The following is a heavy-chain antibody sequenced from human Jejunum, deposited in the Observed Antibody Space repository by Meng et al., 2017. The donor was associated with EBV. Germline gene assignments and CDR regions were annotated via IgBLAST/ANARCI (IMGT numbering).Heavy chain of an antibody. Sequence: QGQLQESGAGVKKPGASLKVSCKASGFTFTNYEINWVRQASGQGLEWMGWMNPSNGKTGYAQKFQGRVTMTRDASTSTAYMELSSLRSDDTAVYFCARGAQPIDLWGQGTLVTVSS. J-gene: IGHJ5*02. CDR2: MNPSNGKT. D-gene: IGHD3-3*01. V-gene: IGHV1-8*01. CDR1: GFTFTNYE. CDR3: ARGAQPIDL.